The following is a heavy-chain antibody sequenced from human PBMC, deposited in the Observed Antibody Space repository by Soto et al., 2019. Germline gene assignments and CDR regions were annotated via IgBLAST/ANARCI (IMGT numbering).Heavy chain of an antibody. Sequence: LRLSCAASGFTFGSYWMHWVRQAPGKGLVWVSRINSDGRSSSYTDSVKGRFTISRDNAKNTLYLEMNTLRAEDTAVYYCTRSIGSFDAFDIWGPGTMVTVSS. CDR3: TRSIGSFDAFDI. CDR2: INSDGRSS. J-gene: IGHJ3*02. D-gene: IGHD1-26*01. V-gene: IGHV3-74*03. CDR1: GFTFGSYW.